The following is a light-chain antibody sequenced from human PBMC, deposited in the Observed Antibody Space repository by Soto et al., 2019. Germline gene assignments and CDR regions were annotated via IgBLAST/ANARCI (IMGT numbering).Light chain of an antibody. CDR1: ESLTNN. V-gene: IGKV3-11*01. Sequence: EMVMTQSPATLSVSPGERATLSCRATESLTNNLAWYQQKPGQAPRLLIYDASNRATGIPARFSGSGSGTDFTLTISSLEPEDFAVYYCQQRIRWPLTFCGGNKVDIK. CDR2: DAS. J-gene: IGKJ4*01. CDR3: QQRIRWPLT.